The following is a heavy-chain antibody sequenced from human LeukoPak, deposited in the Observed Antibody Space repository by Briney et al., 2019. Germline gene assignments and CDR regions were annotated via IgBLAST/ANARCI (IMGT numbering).Heavy chain of an antibody. CDR1: GFTFSSYD. Sequence: PGGSLRLSCAASGFTFSSYDMHWVRQATGKGLEWVSAIGTAGDTYYPGSVKGRFTISRDNSKNTLYLQMNSLRAEDTAVYYCARDFGWFGEYYYYGMDVWGQGTTVTVSS. CDR3: ARDFGWFGEYYYYGMDV. D-gene: IGHD3-10*01. J-gene: IGHJ6*02. CDR2: IGTAGDT. V-gene: IGHV3-13*01.